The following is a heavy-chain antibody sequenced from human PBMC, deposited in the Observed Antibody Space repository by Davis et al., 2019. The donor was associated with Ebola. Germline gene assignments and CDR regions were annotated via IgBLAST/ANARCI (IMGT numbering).Heavy chain of an antibody. Sequence: PSETLSLTCTVSGASTSGYYWSWIRQPPGETLQWIGYIYYSGTTNYNPSLKSRLTISVDTSKNHFSLKLNSVTAADTAIYYCARFPMGGTGSRADYWGQGTLVTVSS. CDR2: IYYSGTT. CDR3: ARFPMGGTGSRADY. D-gene: IGHD3-10*01. J-gene: IGHJ4*02. CDR1: GASTSGYY. V-gene: IGHV4-59*12.